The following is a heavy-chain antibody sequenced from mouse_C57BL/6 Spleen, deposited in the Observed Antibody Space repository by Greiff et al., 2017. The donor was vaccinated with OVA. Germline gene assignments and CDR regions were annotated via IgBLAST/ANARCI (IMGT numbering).Heavy chain of an antibody. D-gene: IGHD2-4*01. Sequence: EVQGVESGGGLVKPGGSLKLSCVASGFTFSDYGMHWVRQAPEKGLEWVAYISSGSSTIYYADTVKGRFTISRDNAKNTLFLQMTSPRSEDTAMYYCANYYDFDWGAWFAYWGQGTLVTVSA. CDR3: ANYYDFDWGAWFAY. V-gene: IGHV5-17*01. CDR1: GFTFSDYG. CDR2: ISSGSSTI. J-gene: IGHJ3*01.